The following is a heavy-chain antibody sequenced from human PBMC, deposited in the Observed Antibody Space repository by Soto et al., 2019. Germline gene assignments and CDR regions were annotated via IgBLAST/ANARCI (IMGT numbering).Heavy chain of an antibody. CDR1: GFTFSYHA. D-gene: IGHD1-1*01. J-gene: IGHJ6*02. V-gene: IGHV3-30-3*01. Sequence: QVQLVESGGGVVQPGRSLRLSCAASGFTFSYHALNWVSQAPGKGLEWVAVISYDGDNKYIAESVKGRFTISRDNSKNTVSLQMNSLRAEDTAMYFCARGTTTSAFSAMDVWGQGTTVTVSS. CDR2: ISYDGDNK. CDR3: ARGTTTSAFSAMDV.